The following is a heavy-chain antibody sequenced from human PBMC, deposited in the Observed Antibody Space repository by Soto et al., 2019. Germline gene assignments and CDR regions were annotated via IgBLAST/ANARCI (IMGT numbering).Heavy chain of an antibody. CDR3: ATGAYCSGGSCSDYYYYYYGMDL. D-gene: IGHD2-15*01. V-gene: IGHV1-58*01. J-gene: IGHJ6*02. CDR2: LVVGTGNT. CDR1: GFTFRSSA. Sequence: SLKVSCKTSGFTFRSSAVQWVRQARGQRLEWIGWLVVGTGNTNYAQKFQQRVTISSDRSTNTVSMELSSLTSEDTAVYYCATGAYCSGGSCSDYYYYYYGMDLWGQGTTVTVSS.